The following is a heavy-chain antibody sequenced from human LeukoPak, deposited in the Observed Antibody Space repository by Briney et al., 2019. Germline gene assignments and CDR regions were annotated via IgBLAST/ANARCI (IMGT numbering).Heavy chain of an antibody. CDR2: IYYSGST. D-gene: IGHD3-22*01. J-gene: IGHJ3*02. CDR1: GGTISSYY. CDR3: ARDEFTTDAFDI. Sequence: PSETLSLTCTVSGGTISSYYWSWIRQPPGKGLEWIGYIYYSGSTNYNPSLKSRVTISVDTSKNQFSLKLSSVTAADTAVCYCARDEFTTDAFDIWGQGTMVTVSS. V-gene: IGHV4-59*01.